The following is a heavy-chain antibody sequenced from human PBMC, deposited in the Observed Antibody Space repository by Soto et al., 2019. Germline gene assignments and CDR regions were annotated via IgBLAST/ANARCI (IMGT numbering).Heavy chain of an antibody. CDR3: AREPSFYDAFDI. CDR2: INPSGGST. CDR1: GYTFTSYY. J-gene: IGHJ3*02. Sequence: VASVKVSCKASGYTFTSYYMHWVRQAPGRGLEWMGIINPSGGSTSYAQKFQGRVTMTRDTSTSTVYMELSSLRSEDTAVYYCAREPSFYDAFDIWGQGTMVTVSS. V-gene: IGHV1-46*01. D-gene: IGHD6-6*01.